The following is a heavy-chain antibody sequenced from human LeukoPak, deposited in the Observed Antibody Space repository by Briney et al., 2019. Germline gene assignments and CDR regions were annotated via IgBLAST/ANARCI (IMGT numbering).Heavy chain of an antibody. V-gene: IGHV3-7*01. CDR1: GFTFSSDW. CDR2: IRRDASVE. CDR3: ARDSNPQSSGYYFDAFDM. D-gene: IGHD3-22*01. Sequence: GGSLRLSCAASGFTFSSDWMTWVRQAPGKGPEWVANIRRDASVEYYVDSVKGRFTISRDNSKDSLYLQMNSLRAEDTAVYYCARDSNPQSSGYYFDAFDMWGQGTMVTVSS. J-gene: IGHJ3*02.